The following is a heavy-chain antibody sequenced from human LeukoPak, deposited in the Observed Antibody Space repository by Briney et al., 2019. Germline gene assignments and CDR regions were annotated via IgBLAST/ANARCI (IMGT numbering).Heavy chain of an antibody. D-gene: IGHD4-23*01. CDR2: IYPGDSDT. Sequence: GESLKISCKGSGYSFTSYWIGWVRQMPGKGLEWMGIIYPGDSDTRYSPSFQGQVTISADKSISTAYLQWSSLKASDTAMYYCARQGGYSSQAPWYFDYWGQGTLVTVSS. CDR1: GYSFTSYW. V-gene: IGHV5-51*01. J-gene: IGHJ4*02. CDR3: ARQGGYSSQAPWYFDY.